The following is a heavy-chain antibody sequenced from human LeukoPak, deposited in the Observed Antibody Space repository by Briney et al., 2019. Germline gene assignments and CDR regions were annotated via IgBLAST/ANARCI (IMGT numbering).Heavy chain of an antibody. CDR3: ARFRVTEAFDI. CDR2: IIPIFGTA. V-gene: IGHV1-69*05. D-gene: IGHD2-21*02. J-gene: IGHJ3*02. Sequence: ASVRVSCKASGGTFSSYAISWVRQAPGQGLEWMGRIIPIFGTANYAQKFQGRVTITTDESTSTAYMELSSLRSEDTAVYYCARFRVTEAFDIWGQGTMVTVSS. CDR1: GGTFSSYA.